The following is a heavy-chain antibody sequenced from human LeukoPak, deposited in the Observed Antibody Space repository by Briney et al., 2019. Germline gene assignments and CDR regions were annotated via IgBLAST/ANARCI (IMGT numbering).Heavy chain of an antibody. CDR3: AKCVVPAATWAGPICYMDV. Sequence: GGSLRLSCAASGFTFSGYAMTWVRQAPGKGLEWVSSITGSGDYTYYIDSVKGRFTISRDNSKNTLYLQMNSLRAEDTAVYYCAKCVVPAATWAGPICYMDVWGKGTTVTVSS. D-gene: IGHD2-2*01. V-gene: IGHV3-23*01. CDR2: ITGSGDYT. CDR1: GFTFSGYA. J-gene: IGHJ6*03.